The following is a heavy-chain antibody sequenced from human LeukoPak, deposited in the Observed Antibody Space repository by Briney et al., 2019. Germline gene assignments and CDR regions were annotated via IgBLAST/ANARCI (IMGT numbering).Heavy chain of an antibody. CDR2: INAANGDT. CDR1: GYTFTSYA. J-gene: IGHJ4*02. V-gene: IGHV1-3*01. CDR3: ARDRGGTGDFDY. D-gene: IGHD1-1*01. Sequence: GASVTVSCTASGYTFTSYAMHWVRRAPGQRLEWMGWINAANGDTKYSQKFQGRVTIGRDTSASTAYMELSSLRSEDTAVYYCARDRGGTGDFDYWGQGTLVTVSS.